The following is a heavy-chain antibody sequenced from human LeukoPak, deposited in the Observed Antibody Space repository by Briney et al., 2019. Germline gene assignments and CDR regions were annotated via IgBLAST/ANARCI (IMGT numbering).Heavy chain of an antibody. V-gene: IGHV1-2*02. CDR3: ARGVMGNLDY. D-gene: IGHD3-10*01. Sequence: ASEKVSCTASGYTFTGYSMYRVRQAPGPGLEWMGWINPNSGGTNYAQKFQGRVTVTRDTSIGTAYMELSRLRSDDTAVYYCARGVMGNLDYWGQGTLVTVSS. J-gene: IGHJ4*02. CDR2: INPNSGGT. CDR1: GYTFTGYS.